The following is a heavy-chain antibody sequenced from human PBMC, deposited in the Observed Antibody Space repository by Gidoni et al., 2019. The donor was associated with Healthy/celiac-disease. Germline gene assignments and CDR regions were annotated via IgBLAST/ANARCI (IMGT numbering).Heavy chain of an antibody. CDR3: AMAPSSWYENAFDI. CDR1: GFTFSSYS. CDR2: ISSSSSYI. J-gene: IGHJ3*02. D-gene: IGHD6-13*01. V-gene: IGHV3-21*01. Sequence: EVQLVESGGGLVKPGGSLSLSCAASGFTFSSYSMNWVRQAPGKGLEWVSSISSSSSYIYYADSVKGRFTISRDNAKNSLYLQMNSLRAEDTAVYYCAMAPSSWYENAFDIWGQGTMVTVSS.